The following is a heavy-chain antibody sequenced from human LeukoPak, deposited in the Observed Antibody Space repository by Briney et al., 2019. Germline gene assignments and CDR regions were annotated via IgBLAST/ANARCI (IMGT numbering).Heavy chain of an antibody. Sequence: ASVKVSCKASGYTLTGYYMHWVRQAPGQGLEWMGWINPNSGGTNYAQKFQGRVTMTRDTSISTAYMELSRLRSDDTAVYYCAYQLPMENWFDPWGQGTLVTVSS. V-gene: IGHV1-2*02. CDR2: INPNSGGT. CDR3: AYQLPMENWFDP. J-gene: IGHJ5*02. CDR1: GYTLTGYY. D-gene: IGHD2-2*01.